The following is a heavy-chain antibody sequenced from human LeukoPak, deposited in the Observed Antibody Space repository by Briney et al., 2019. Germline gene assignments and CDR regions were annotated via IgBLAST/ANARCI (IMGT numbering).Heavy chain of an antibody. CDR3: ARGVVYYRFDY. V-gene: IGHV1-2*02. CDR2: INPDSGGT. D-gene: IGHD1-14*01. CDR1: GYTFTDYY. J-gene: IGHJ4*02. Sequence: ASVKVSCKASGYTFTDYYIHWVRQAPGQGLEWMGWINPDSGGTKSSQKFQGRVTMTRDSSNSTAYMELSGLRSDDSAIYYCARGVVYYRFDYWGQGTLVNVSS.